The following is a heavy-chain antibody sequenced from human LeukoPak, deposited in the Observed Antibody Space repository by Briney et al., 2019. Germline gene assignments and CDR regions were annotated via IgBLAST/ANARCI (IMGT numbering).Heavy chain of an antibody. V-gene: IGHV4-59*08. CDR2: IYYSGST. J-gene: IGHJ6*03. D-gene: IGHD5-18*01. CDR1: GGSISSYY. Sequence: SETLSLTCTVPGGSISSYYWSSIRQPPGKGLEWIGYIYYSGSTNYNPSLKSRVTISVGTSKNQFSLKLSSVTAADTAVYYCARLEYSYRLGRGYYYMDVWGKGTTVTVSS. CDR3: ARLEYSYRLGRGYYYMDV.